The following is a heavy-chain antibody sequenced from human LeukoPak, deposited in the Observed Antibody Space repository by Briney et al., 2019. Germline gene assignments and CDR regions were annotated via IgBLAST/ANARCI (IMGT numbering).Heavy chain of an antibody. Sequence: GGSLRLSCAASGFTFSSYWMHWVRQAPGKGLVWVSRINSDGSSTSYADSVKGRFTISRDNSKNTLYLQMNSLRAEDTAVYYCAKVSVYCSSTSCYSHAFDIWGQGTMVTVSS. D-gene: IGHD2-2*01. CDR3: AKVSVYCSSTSCYSHAFDI. CDR2: INSDGSST. CDR1: GFTFSSYW. V-gene: IGHV3-74*01. J-gene: IGHJ3*02.